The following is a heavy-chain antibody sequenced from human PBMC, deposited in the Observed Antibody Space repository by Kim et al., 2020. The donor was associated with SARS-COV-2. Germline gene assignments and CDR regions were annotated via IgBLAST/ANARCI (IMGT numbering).Heavy chain of an antibody. CDR1: GGSISSSSYY. J-gene: IGHJ5*02. V-gene: IGHV4-39*07. CDR2: IYYSGST. Sequence: SETLSLTCTVSGGSISSSSYYWGWIRQPPGKGLEWIGSIYYSGSTYYNPSLKSRVTISVDTSKNQFSLKLSSVTAADTAVYYCARHYGSGSYYGSWFDPWGQGTLVTVSS. D-gene: IGHD3-10*01. CDR3: ARHYGSGSYYGSWFDP.